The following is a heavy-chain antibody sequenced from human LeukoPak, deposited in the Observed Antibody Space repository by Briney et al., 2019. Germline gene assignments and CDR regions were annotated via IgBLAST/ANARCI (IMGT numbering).Heavy chain of an antibody. Sequence: PGGSLRLSCEASGFPFSSYAMNWVRQAPGKGLEWVSTISGSGGSTYYADSVKGRFTISRDKSKNTVYLQMNRLRAEDTAVYYCAKERGYGYNHIDYWGQGTLVTVSS. D-gene: IGHD5-24*01. J-gene: IGHJ4*02. V-gene: IGHV3-23*01. CDR3: AKERGYGYNHIDY. CDR2: ISGSGGST. CDR1: GFPFSSYA.